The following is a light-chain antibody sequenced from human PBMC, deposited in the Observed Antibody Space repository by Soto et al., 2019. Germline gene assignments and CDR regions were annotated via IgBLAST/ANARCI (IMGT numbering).Light chain of an antibody. CDR3: SSYSSKTPPYV. Sequence: QSALAQPASVSGSPGQSITISCTGGSSDIGGYNYVSWYQQHPGRAPRLLILEVTNRTSGVPDRFSGSKSGNTASIIIRGLQAEDEADYFCSSYSSKTPPYVFGTGTKLTVL. CDR1: SSDIGGYNY. J-gene: IGLJ1*01. CDR2: EVT. V-gene: IGLV2-14*01.